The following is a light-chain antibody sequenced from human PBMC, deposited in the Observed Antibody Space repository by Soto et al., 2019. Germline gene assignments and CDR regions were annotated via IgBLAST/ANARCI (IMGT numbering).Light chain of an antibody. CDR1: QSVSSSY. Sequence: EIVLTQSPGTLSLSPGERATLSCRASQSVSSSYLGWYQQKPGQAPRLLIYGGSSRATGIPDRFSGSGSGTDFTLTISRLEPEDFAVYYCQQYGSFPRTFGQGTKLEIK. J-gene: IGKJ2*01. CDR2: GGS. V-gene: IGKV3-20*01. CDR3: QQYGSFPRT.